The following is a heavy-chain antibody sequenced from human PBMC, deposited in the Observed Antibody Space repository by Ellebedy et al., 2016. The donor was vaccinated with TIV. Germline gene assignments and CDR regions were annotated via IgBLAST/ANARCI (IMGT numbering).Heavy chain of an antibody. CDR3: ARSEYSSSWYAALDI. D-gene: IGHD6-13*01. Sequence: AASVKVSCKASGYTFTGYYMHWVRQAPGQGLEWMGWINPNSGGTNYAQKFQGRVTMTRDTSISTAYMELSRLRSDDTAVYYCARSEYSSSWYAALDIWGQGTMVTVSS. V-gene: IGHV1-2*02. CDR2: INPNSGGT. J-gene: IGHJ3*02. CDR1: GYTFTGYY.